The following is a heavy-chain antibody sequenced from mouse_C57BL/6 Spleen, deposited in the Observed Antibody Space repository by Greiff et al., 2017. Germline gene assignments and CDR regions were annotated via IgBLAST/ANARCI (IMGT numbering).Heavy chain of an antibody. J-gene: IGHJ4*01. V-gene: IGHV2-6-1*01. CDR3: ARHGQRRYAMDY. CDR2: IWSDGST. CDR1: GFSLTSYG. Sequence: VKLMESGPGLVAPSQSLSITCTVSGFSLTSYGVHWVRQPPGKGLEWLVVIWSDGSTTYNSALKSRLSISKDNSKSQVFLKMNSLQTDDTAMYYCARHGQRRYAMDYWGQGTSVTVSS.